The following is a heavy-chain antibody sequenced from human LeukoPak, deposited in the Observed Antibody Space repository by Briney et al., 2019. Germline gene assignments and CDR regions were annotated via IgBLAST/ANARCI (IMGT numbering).Heavy chain of an antibody. J-gene: IGHJ6*02. V-gene: IGHV4-61*02. Sequence: SETLSLTCTVSGGSISSGSYYWSWIRQPAGKGLEWIGRIYTSGSTNYNPSLKSRVTISVDTSKNQFSLKLSSVTAADTAVYYCASREITMPQDYYYGMDVWGQGTTVTVSS. CDR1: GGSISSGSYY. CDR3: ASREITMPQDYYYGMDV. D-gene: IGHD3-10*01. CDR2: IYTSGST.